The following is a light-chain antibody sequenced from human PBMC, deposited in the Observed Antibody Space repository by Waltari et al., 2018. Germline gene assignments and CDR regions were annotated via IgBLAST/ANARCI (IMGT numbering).Light chain of an antibody. CDR2: DVS. Sequence: QSALTQPASVSGSPGQSITFSCTGAFSDVGAYDYVSWYKHLPGGAPKLLIYDVSHRPSGVSARLSGSKSGNTASLTSAGLQPEDEADYYCSSYTTRGTWVFGGGTKLTVL. J-gene: IGLJ3*02. CDR3: SSYTTRGTWV. V-gene: IGLV2-14*03. CDR1: FSDVGAYDY.